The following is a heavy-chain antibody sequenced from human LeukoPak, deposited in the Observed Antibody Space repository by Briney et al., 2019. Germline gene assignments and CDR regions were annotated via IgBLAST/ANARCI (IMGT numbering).Heavy chain of an antibody. V-gene: IGHV1-2*02. Sequence: GASVKVSCKASGYTFTDYYMHWVRQAPGQGLEWMGWINPNSGGTNYAQNFQGRVTVTRDTSISTTYMELRRLRSDDTAVYFCGRSLGYCSATTCYYMDVWGKGTTVTISS. CDR3: GRSLGYCSATTCYYMDV. D-gene: IGHD2-15*01. CDR1: GYTFTDYY. J-gene: IGHJ6*03. CDR2: INPNSGGT.